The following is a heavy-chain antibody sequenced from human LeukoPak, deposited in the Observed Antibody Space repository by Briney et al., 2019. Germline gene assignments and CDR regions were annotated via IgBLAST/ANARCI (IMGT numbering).Heavy chain of an antibody. V-gene: IGHV4-34*01. CDR1: GGSFSGYY. CDR3: ASLPRPNCSSTSCYELDV. D-gene: IGHD2-2*01. Sequence: PSETLSLTCAVYGGSFSGYYWSWIRQPPGKGLEWIGEINHSGSTNYKPSLKSRVTISVDPSKNQFSLKLSSVTAADTAVYYCASLPRPNCSSTSCYELDVWGKGTTVTVSS. J-gene: IGHJ6*04. CDR2: INHSGST.